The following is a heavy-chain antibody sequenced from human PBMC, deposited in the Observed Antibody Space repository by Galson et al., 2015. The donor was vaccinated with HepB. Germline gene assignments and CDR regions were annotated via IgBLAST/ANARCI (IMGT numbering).Heavy chain of an antibody. D-gene: IGHD4-11*01. CDR2: ISAYNGNI. Sequence: SVKVSCKASGYTFSNYGFSWVRQAPGQGLEWMGWISAYNGNINYAQNFQGRVTMTTDTSASTAYMELSSLRSEDTAVYYCARVLTVTTNNWFDPWGQGTLVTVSS. J-gene: IGHJ5*02. V-gene: IGHV1-18*04. CDR3: ARVLTVTTNNWFDP. CDR1: GYTFSNYG.